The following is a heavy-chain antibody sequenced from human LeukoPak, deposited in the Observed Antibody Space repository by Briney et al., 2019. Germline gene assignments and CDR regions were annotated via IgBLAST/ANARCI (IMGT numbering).Heavy chain of an antibody. CDR1: GGTFSSYA. CDR3: AREGQRRSFGVVIIEAFDI. J-gene: IGHJ3*02. D-gene: IGHD3-3*01. V-gene: IGHV1-69*13. CDR2: IIPIFGTA. Sequence: ASVKVSCKASGGTFSSYAISWVRPAPGQGLEWMGGIIPIFGTANYAQKFQGRVTITADESTSTAYMELSSLRSEDTAVYYCAREGQRRSFGVVIIEAFDIWGQGTMVTVSS.